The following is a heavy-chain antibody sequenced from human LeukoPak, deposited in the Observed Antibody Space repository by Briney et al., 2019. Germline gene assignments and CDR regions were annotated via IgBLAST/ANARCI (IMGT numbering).Heavy chain of an antibody. J-gene: IGHJ4*02. CDR1: GAFISRYY. CDR2: IYYSGST. CDR3: ATDFALPRGELLKNY. Sequence: SETLSLTCTVSGAFISRYYWNWIRQPPGKGLEWIGYIYYSGSTNYNPSLKSRVTMSVDTSKNQFSLQLSSVSAADTAVYYCATDFALPRGELLKNYWGQGTLVTVSS. D-gene: IGHD1-26*01. V-gene: IGHV4-59*01.